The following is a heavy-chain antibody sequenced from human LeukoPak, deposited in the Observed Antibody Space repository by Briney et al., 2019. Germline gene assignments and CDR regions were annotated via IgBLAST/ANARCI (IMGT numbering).Heavy chain of an antibody. CDR1: GFTFSSYA. Sequence: PGGSLRLSCAASGFTFSSYAMSWVRQAPGKGLEWVSAISGSGGSTYYADSVKGRFTISRDNSKNTLYLQMNSLRAEDTAVYYCAKDSSIKDSGYDPHYYFDYWGQGTLVTVSS. CDR3: AKDSSIKDSGYDPHYYFDY. V-gene: IGHV3-23*01. J-gene: IGHJ4*02. CDR2: ISGSGGST. D-gene: IGHD5-12*01.